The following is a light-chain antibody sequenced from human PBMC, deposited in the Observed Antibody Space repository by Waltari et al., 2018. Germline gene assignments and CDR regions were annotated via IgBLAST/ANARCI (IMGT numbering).Light chain of an antibody. Sequence: DIQMTQSPSSLSASVGDTVTITCRASQGIKNDLNWYQQTAGKAPKRLIFAASILQSGVPRRFSGSASGTEFTLTISSLQPEDFATYYCLQHNTYPPTFCPGTKVDIK. CDR3: LQHNTYPPT. V-gene: IGKV1-17*01. CDR2: AAS. J-gene: IGKJ1*01. CDR1: QGIKND.